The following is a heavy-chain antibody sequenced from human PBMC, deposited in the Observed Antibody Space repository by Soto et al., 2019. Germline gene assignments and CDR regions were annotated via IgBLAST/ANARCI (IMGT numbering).Heavy chain of an antibody. CDR2: ISTVSSTI. V-gene: IGHV3-48*01. J-gene: IGHJ6*02. D-gene: IGHD6-13*01. CDR1: GFTFSSYS. Sequence: PGGSLRLSCAASGFTFSSYSMNWVRQAPGKGLEWVSYISTVSSTIYYADSVKGRFTISRDNAKNSLYLQMNSLRAEDTAVYYCARRPAAAGFYYYYYGMDVWGQGTTVTVSS. CDR3: ARRPAAAGFYYYYYGMDV.